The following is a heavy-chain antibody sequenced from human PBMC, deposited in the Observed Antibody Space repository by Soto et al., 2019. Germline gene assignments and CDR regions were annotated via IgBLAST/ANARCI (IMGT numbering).Heavy chain of an antibody. Sequence: EVPLLESGGGLVQPGGSLRLSCAASGFTFSSYAMNWVRQAPGKGLEWVSAISGSGDSTYYADSVKGRFTISRDNSKNTLYLQMTSLSAEDTAVYYCARRNSGWYFDLWGRGTLVTVSS. J-gene: IGHJ2*01. V-gene: IGHV3-23*01. D-gene: IGHD4-4*01. CDR3: ARRNSGWYFDL. CDR2: ISGSGDST. CDR1: GFTFSSYA.